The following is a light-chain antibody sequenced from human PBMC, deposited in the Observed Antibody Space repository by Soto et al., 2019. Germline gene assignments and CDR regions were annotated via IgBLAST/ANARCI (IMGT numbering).Light chain of an antibody. Sequence: QPVLTQPPSASGTAGQVVTISCSGGDSNIGSNSVYWYQHLPRMAPKPLIYYNNQRPSGVPDRFSGSRSGTSASLAIVGLRSEDYAVYYCAAWNDSLSGCGFGNGTKVTVL. CDR3: AAWNDSLSGCG. CDR2: YNN. CDR1: DSNIGSNS. V-gene: IGLV1-47*02. J-gene: IGLJ1*01.